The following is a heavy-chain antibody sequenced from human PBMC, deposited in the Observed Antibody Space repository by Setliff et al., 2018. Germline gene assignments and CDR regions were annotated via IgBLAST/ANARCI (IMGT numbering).Heavy chain of an antibody. Sequence: ASVKVSCKASGYIFTSYGISWVRQAPGQKLEYLGWIGGYNGNTNYAQKLQGRVTMTIDTFTSPVYMELRNLRSDDTAVYYCARDYRGELHYWGQGTRVTVSS. CDR2: IGGYNGNT. J-gene: IGHJ4*02. D-gene: IGHD1-26*01. V-gene: IGHV1-18*01. CDR3: ARDYRGELHY. CDR1: GYIFTSYG.